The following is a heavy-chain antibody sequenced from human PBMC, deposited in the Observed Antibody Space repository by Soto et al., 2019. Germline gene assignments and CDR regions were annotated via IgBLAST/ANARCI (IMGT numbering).Heavy chain of an antibody. D-gene: IGHD4-4*01. CDR2: IYYSGSA. V-gene: IGHV4-31*03. Sequence: QVQLQESGPGLVKPSQTLSLTCTVSGGSISSGGYYWTWIRQHPGKGLEWIGYIYYSGSAYYNPSLKSRGTMSVDTSENQFSLRLSSVTAADTAVYYCARGPYSGNAIDYWGLGTLVTVSS. CDR3: ARGPYSGNAIDY. CDR1: GGSISSGGYY. J-gene: IGHJ4*02.